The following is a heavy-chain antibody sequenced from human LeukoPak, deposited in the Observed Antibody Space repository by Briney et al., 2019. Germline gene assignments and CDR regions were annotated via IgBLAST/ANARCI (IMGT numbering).Heavy chain of an antibody. CDR3: ARVGTSMTTVTPSYFDL. Sequence: PGGSLRLSCAASGFTFSSYSMNWVRQAPGKGLEWVSYISSSSSTIYYADSVKGRFTISRDNAKNSLYLQMNSLRAEDTAVYYCARVGTSMTTVTPSYFDLWGQGALVTVSS. D-gene: IGHD4-17*01. CDR2: ISSSSSTI. V-gene: IGHV3-48*04. J-gene: IGHJ4*02. CDR1: GFTFSSYS.